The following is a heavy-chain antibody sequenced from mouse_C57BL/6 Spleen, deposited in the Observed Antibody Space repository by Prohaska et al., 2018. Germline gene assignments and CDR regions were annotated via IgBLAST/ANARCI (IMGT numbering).Heavy chain of an antibody. D-gene: IGHD4-1*01. V-gene: IGHV9-1*01. Sequence: QIQMVQSVPELKKPGETVKISCTASGYTFTEYPMHWVKQAPGKGFKWMGMRYTDTGEPTYSEEFKRRFVLSLEHSARTAYLHINSINNNAKAIYFCVIDWDPWGQGNTLKGFS. CDR1: GYTFTEYP. J-gene: IGHJ2*01. CDR2: RYTDTGEP. CDR3: VIDWDP.